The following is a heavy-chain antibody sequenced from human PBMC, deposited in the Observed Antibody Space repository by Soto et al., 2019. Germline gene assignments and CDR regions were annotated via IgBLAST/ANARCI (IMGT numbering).Heavy chain of an antibody. J-gene: IGHJ5*02. V-gene: IGHV1-8*01. CDR3: ARGPGYDILTGYYNGNWFDL. D-gene: IGHD3-9*01. CDR1: GYTFTSYD. CDR2: MNPNSGNT. Sequence: QVQLVQSGAEVKKPGASVKVSCKASGYTFTSYDINWVRQATGQGLEWLGWMNPNSGNTGYAQKFQGRGTMTRNTSISTAYMELSSLRYEDTAVYYCARGPGYDILTGYYNGNWFDLWCQGTLVTVSS.